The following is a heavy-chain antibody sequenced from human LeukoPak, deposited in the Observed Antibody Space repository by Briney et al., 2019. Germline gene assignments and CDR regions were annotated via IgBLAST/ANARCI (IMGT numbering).Heavy chain of an antibody. CDR2: IGASGGST. V-gene: IGHV3-23*01. Sequence: GGSLRLSPATSGFTFSSYAESWVRQAPGKGLEWFSGIGASGGSTYYADSVKGRFTISRDDSKNTLYLQMNSLRTEDTAVNYCAKAEVYDILTRLDYWGPGSLVTVSS. CDR1: GFTFSSYA. D-gene: IGHD3-9*01. CDR3: AKAEVYDILTRLDY. J-gene: IGHJ4*02.